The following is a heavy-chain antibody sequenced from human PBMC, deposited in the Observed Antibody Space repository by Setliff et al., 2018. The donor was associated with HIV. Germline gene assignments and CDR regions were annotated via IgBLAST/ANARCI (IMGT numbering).Heavy chain of an antibody. CDR2: INQDGSEK. Sequence: GESLKISCAASGFTFTSYWMIWVRQAPGKGLEWVANINQDGSEKNYVDSVKGRFTISRDNAKNSLYLQMDSLRVEDTAVYYCARPFDQWGQGALVTVSS. CDR1: GFTFTSYW. CDR3: ARPFDQ. J-gene: IGHJ4*02. V-gene: IGHV3-7*01.